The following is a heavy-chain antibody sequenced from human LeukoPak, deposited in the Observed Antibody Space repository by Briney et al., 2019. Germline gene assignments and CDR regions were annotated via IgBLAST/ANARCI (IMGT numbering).Heavy chain of an antibody. CDR3: ARVASGRSSGWEVRRDY. Sequence: SVKVSCKTSGGTFSTYAITWVRQTPGQGLEWMGGIIPMFGTANYAQKFQDRVTITADKSTSTAYMELSSLRSEDTAVYYCARVASGRSSGWEVRRDYWGQGTLVTVSS. J-gene: IGHJ4*02. V-gene: IGHV1-69*06. D-gene: IGHD6-19*01. CDR2: IIPMFGTA. CDR1: GGTFSTYA.